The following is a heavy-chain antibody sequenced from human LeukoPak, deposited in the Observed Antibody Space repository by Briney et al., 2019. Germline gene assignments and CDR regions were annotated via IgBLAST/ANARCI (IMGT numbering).Heavy chain of an antibody. J-gene: IGHJ4*02. D-gene: IGHD3-22*01. CDR3: ARPYYYDSSGSDY. Sequence: HPGGSLRLSCAASGFTVSSNYMSWVRQAPGKGLEWVSVIYSGGSTYYADSVKGRFTISRDNSKNTLYLQMNSLRAEDTAVYYCARPYYYDSSGSDYWGQGTLVTVSS. V-gene: IGHV3-66*01. CDR1: GFTVSSNY. CDR2: IYSGGST.